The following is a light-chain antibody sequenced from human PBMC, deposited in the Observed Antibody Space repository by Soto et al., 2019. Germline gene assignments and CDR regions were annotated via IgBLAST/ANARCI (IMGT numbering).Light chain of an antibody. V-gene: IGKV1-39*01. Sequence: DIQMTQSPSSLSGSAGDRVTITCRASQSISGYLNWYQQKPGKAPKVLMYGTSILQTGVSSRFSGSGCGTDFTLTINSLQPEDFATYYCQQSYSTPWTFGQGTKVEIK. J-gene: IGKJ1*01. CDR2: GTS. CDR3: QQSYSTPWT. CDR1: QSISGY.